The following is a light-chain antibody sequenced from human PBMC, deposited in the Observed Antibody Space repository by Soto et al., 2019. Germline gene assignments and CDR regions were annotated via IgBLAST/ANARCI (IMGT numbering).Light chain of an antibody. CDR2: GXS. CDR3: QQYGSAPGT. Sequence: TKSPAPLSLSQGERATLSXRASHSVTIDLTWYQQKPGXAPRXXXDGXSSSARGGPDRLSGSGSGTDFTRTISRREPEDFVVYYWQQYGSAPGTFGGGTKVDIK. V-gene: IGKV3-20*01. CDR1: HSVTID. J-gene: IGKJ4*01.